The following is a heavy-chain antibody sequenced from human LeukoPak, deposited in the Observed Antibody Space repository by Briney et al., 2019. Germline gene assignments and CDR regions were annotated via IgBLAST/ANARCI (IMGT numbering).Heavy chain of an antibody. J-gene: IGHJ4*02. CDR2: IYYSGST. Sequence: WVRQPPGKGLEWIGSIYYSGSTYYNPSLKSRVTISVDTSKNQFSLKLSSVTAADTAVYYCARLPTVTFFDYWGQGTLVTVSS. V-gene: IGHV4-39*01. CDR3: ARLPTVTFFDY. D-gene: IGHD4-17*01.